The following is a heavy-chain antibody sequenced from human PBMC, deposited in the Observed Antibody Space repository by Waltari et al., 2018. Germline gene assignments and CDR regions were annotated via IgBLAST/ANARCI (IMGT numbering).Heavy chain of an antibody. CDR2: IYYSGST. CDR1: GGSISSSSYY. V-gene: IGHV4-39*01. Sequence: QLQLQESGPGLVKPSETLSLTCTVSGGSISSSSYYWGWIRQPPGKGLEWIGSIYYSGSTYYTPSRKSRVTISVDTSKNQFSLKLSSVTAADTAVYYCARQTWIQLWLYAFDIWGQGTMVTVSS. CDR3: ARQTWIQLWLYAFDI. D-gene: IGHD5-18*01. J-gene: IGHJ3*02.